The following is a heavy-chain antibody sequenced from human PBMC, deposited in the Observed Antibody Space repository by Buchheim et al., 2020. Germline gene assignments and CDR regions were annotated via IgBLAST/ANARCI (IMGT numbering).Heavy chain of an antibody. CDR1: GYTFTGYY. Sequence: QVQLVQSGAEVKKPGASVKVSCKASGYTFTGYYMHWVRQAPGQGLEWMGIINPSGGSTSYAQKFQGRVTMTRDTSTSTVYMELSSLRSEDTAVYYCARRSKPSFRYDSSGYYSDYWGQGTL. V-gene: IGHV1-46*01. D-gene: IGHD3-22*01. CDR2: INPSGGST. CDR3: ARRSKPSFRYDSSGYYSDY. J-gene: IGHJ4*02.